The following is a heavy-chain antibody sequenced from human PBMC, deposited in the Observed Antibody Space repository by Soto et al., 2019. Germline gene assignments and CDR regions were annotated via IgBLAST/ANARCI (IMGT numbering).Heavy chain of an antibody. Sequence: SETLSLTCAVYGGSFSGYDWSWIRQPPGKGLEWIGEINHSGSTNYNPSLKSRVTISVDTSKNQFSLKLSSVTAADTAVYYCARVRKRRTPWSGYVLGNYGMDVWGQGTTVTVSS. CDR2: INHSGST. CDR3: ARVRKRRTPWSGYVLGNYGMDV. CDR1: GGSFSGYD. J-gene: IGHJ6*02. D-gene: IGHD3-3*01. V-gene: IGHV4-34*01.